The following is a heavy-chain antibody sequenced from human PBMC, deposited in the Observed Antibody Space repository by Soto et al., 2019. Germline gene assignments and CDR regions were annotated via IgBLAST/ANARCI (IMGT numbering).Heavy chain of an antibody. CDR2: IKSKTDGGTT. CDR3: ARDEVVVAAASGREPTYYYYYGMDV. V-gene: IGHV3-15*01. J-gene: IGHJ6*02. D-gene: IGHD2-15*01. Sequence: EVQLVESGGGLVKPGGSLRLSCAASGFTFSNAWMSWVRQAPGKGLEWVGRIKSKTDGGTTDYAAPVKGRFTISRDDSKNTLYLQMNSLKTEDTAVYYCARDEVVVAAASGREPTYYYYYGMDVWGQGTTVTVSS. CDR1: GFTFSNAW.